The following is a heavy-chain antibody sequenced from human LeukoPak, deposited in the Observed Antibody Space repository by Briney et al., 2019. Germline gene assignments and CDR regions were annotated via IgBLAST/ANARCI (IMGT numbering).Heavy chain of an antibody. CDR3: ARDIEGTGWFDP. CDR1: GGSISSGSYS. J-gene: IGHJ5*02. CDR2: IYYSGST. V-gene: IGHV4-39*07. D-gene: IGHD2-15*01. Sequence: SETLSLTCAVSGGSISSGSYSWSWLRQPPGKGLEWIGSIYYSGSTYYNPSLKSRVTISVDTSKNQFSLKLSSVTAADTAVYYCARDIEGTGWFDPWGQGKLVTVSS.